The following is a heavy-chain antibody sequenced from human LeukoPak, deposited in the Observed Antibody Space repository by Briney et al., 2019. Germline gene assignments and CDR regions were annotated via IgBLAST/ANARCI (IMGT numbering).Heavy chain of an antibody. CDR3: AKDQDYYFDY. CDR1: GFTFSSYA. J-gene: IGHJ4*02. V-gene: IGHV3-30*02. CDR2: IRHDGSNK. Sequence: GRSLRLSCAASGFTFSSYAMHWVRQAPGKGLEWVAVIRHDGSNKYYADSVKGRFTISRDNSKNTLYLQMNSLRAEDTAVYYCAKDQDYYFDYWGQGTLVTVSS.